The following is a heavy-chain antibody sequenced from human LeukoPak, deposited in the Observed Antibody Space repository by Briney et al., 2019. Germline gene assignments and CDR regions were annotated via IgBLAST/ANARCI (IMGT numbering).Heavy chain of an antibody. J-gene: IGHJ6*03. CDR3: AGGSTSAYYYYMDV. D-gene: IGHD2-2*01. Sequence: SETLSLTCTVSDGSISSALYYWSWIRQPAGKGLEWIGRIYTSGSTDYNPSLKSRVTMSVDTSKNQFSLKLSSVTAADTAVYYCAGGSTSAYYYYMDVWGKGTTVTVSS. V-gene: IGHV4-61*02. CDR1: DGSISSALYY. CDR2: IYTSGST.